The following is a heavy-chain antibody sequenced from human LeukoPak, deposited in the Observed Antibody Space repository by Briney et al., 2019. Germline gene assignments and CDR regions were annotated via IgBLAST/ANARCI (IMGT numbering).Heavy chain of an antibody. Sequence: SETLSLTCGVSGDSISSRLYYWAWIRQPPGKGLEWIASIYYSRSTYYNPSLKSRVTISIDTAKNQFSLRLNSVAAADTAVYYCARHFLSPDYYYPWGQGTQVTVSS. CDR3: ARHFLSPDYYYP. D-gene: IGHD2-21*02. V-gene: IGHV4-39*01. CDR2: IYYSRST. J-gene: IGHJ5*02. CDR1: GDSISSRLYY.